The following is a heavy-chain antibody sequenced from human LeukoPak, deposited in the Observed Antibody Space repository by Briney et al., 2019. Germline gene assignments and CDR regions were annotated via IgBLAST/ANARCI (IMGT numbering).Heavy chain of an antibody. J-gene: IGHJ4*02. CDR3: ARARVRDGYKIDY. CDR2: ISSSSSYI. Sequence: GGSLRLSCAASGFTFSSYSMNWVRQAPGKGLEWVSSISSSSSYIYYADSVKGRFTISRDNAKNSLYLQMNSLRAEDTAVYYCARARVRDGYKIDYWGQGTLVTVSS. D-gene: IGHD5-12*01. CDR1: GFTFSSYS. V-gene: IGHV3-21*01.